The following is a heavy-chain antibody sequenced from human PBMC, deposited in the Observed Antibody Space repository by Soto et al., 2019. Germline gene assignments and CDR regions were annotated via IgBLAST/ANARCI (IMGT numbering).Heavy chain of an antibody. J-gene: IGHJ6*02. CDR3: AKARYCSGGSCYPVDV. CDR1: GFTFSSYG. D-gene: IGHD2-15*01. V-gene: IGHV3-30*18. CDR2: ISYDGSNK. Sequence: GGSLRLSCAASGFTFSSYGMHWVRRAPGKGLEWVAVISYDGSNKYYADSVKGRFTISRDNSKNTLYLQMNSLRAEDTAVYYCAKARYCSGGSCYPVDVWGQGTTVTVSS.